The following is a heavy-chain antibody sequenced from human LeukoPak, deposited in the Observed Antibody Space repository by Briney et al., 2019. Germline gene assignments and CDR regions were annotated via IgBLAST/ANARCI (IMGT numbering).Heavy chain of an antibody. J-gene: IGHJ5*02. CDR2: IYHSGST. CDR3: ARDPAYYYDSSGYS. Sequence: PSQTLSLTCTVSGGSISSGGYYWSWIRQPPGKGLEWIGYIYHSGSTYYNPSLKSRVTISVDTSKNQFSLKLSSVTAADTAVYYCARDPAYYYDSSGYSWGQGTLVTVSS. V-gene: IGHV4-30-2*01. CDR1: GGSISSGGYY. D-gene: IGHD3-22*01.